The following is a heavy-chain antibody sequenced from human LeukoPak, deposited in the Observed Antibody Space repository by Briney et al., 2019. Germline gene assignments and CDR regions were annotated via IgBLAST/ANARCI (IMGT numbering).Heavy chain of an antibody. D-gene: IGHD2-2*01. Sequence: GGSLRLSCAASGFTFSSYGMHWVRQAPGKGLEWVAFIRYDGSNKYYADSVKGRFTISRDNSKNTLYLQMNSLRAEDTAVYYCAKDLGDIVVVPAATFDYWGQGTLVTVSS. V-gene: IGHV3-30*02. CDR1: GFTFSSYG. J-gene: IGHJ4*02. CDR3: AKDLGDIVVVPAATFDY. CDR2: IRYDGSNK.